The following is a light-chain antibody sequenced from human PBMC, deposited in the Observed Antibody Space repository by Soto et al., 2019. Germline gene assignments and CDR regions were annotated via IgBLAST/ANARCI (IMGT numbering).Light chain of an antibody. CDR3: QQSYSTLGT. CDR1: QSISIY. V-gene: IGKV1-39*01. J-gene: IGKJ1*01. CDR2: AAS. Sequence: DIQMTQSPSSLSASVGDRVTIACRASQSISIYLNWYQQKPGKAPKLLTYAASSLQSGVPSRFSGSRSGTDFTLTISNLQPEDFATYYCQQSYSTLGTFGQGTKVDIK.